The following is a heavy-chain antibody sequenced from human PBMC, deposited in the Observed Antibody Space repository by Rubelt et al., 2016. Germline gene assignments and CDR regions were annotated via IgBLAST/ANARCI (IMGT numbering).Heavy chain of an antibody. J-gene: IGHJ4*02. CDR3: ARDRVTGTYDY. CDR2: IYYSGST. D-gene: IGHD1/OR15-1a*01. CDR1: GYSISSSYY. Sequence: QVQLQESGPGLVKPSETLSLTCTVSGYSISSSYYWGWIRQPPGKGLEWIGRIYYSGSTYYNPSLKSRVTITVDTPKNQFSLKLSAVTAADTAVYYCARDRVTGTYDYWGQGTLVTVSS. V-gene: IGHV4-38-2*02.